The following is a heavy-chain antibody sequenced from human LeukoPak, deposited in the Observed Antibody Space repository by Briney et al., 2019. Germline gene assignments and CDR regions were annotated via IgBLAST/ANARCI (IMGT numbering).Heavy chain of an antibody. J-gene: IGHJ4*02. Sequence: PSETLSLTCTVSGGSIGSFYWNWIRQPPGKGLEWIGYIYYSGSTYYNPSLKSRVTISVDTSKNQFSLKLSSVTAADTAVYYCARDRGGRTFDYWGQGTLVTVSS. CDR3: ARDRGGRTFDY. CDR1: GGSIGSFY. V-gene: IGHV4-59*01. D-gene: IGHD3-16*01. CDR2: IYYSGST.